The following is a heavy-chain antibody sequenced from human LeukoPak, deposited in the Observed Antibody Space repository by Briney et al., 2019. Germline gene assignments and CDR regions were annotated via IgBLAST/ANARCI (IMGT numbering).Heavy chain of an antibody. J-gene: IGHJ4*02. Sequence: GGSLRLSCEASGFRFSSFAMSWVRQAPGKGLEWVASINQGGSETYYVESVKGRFTISRDNAMNSFFLQMNSLRAEDTAVYYCARLIGDRTIYDYWGQGTLVTVSS. CDR2: INQGGSET. CDR1: GFRFSSFA. V-gene: IGHV3-7*01. CDR3: ARLIGDRTIYDY. D-gene: IGHD6-6*01.